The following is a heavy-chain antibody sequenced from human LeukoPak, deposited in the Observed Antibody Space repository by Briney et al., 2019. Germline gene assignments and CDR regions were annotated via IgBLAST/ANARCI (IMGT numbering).Heavy chain of an antibody. V-gene: IGHV4-4*07. CDR3: ARDLRYFDWTSEYNWFDP. J-gene: IGHJ5*02. Sequence: SETLSLTCAVSGGSISSYYWSWIRQPAGKGLEWIGRIYTSGSTNYNPSLKSRVTMSVDTSKNQFSLKLSSVTAADTAVYYCARDLRYFDWTSEYNWFDPWGQGTLVTVSS. D-gene: IGHD3-9*01. CDR1: GGSISSYY. CDR2: IYTSGST.